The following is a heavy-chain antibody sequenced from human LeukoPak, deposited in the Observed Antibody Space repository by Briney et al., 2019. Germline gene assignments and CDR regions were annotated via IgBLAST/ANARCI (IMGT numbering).Heavy chain of an antibody. D-gene: IGHD3-3*01. CDR2: INHSGST. J-gene: IGHJ6*02. Sequence: SETLSLTCAVYGESLSGFYWSWIRQPPGKGLEWIGEINHSGSTNYNPSLKSRVTISVDTSKNQFSLKLSSVTAADTAVYYCARGARARLLLGYYYYGMDVWGQGTTVTVSS. V-gene: IGHV4-34*01. CDR3: ARGARARLLLGYYYYGMDV. CDR1: GESLSGFY.